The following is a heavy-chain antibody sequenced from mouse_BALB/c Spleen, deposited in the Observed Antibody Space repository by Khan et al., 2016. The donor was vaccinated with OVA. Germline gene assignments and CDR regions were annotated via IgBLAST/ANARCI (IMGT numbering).Heavy chain of an antibody. CDR3: VRDGAYHRNDGWFAY. D-gene: IGHD2-14*01. CDR1: GYTFTSYT. V-gene: IGHV1-4*01. J-gene: IGHJ3*01. Sequence: VQLQESGAELARPGASVKMSCKASGYTFTSYTIYWIKLRPGQGLVWIGFINPSNGYTNYNQKFKDKATLTADKSSTTVYLQLRSLTSDDSAVYNCVRDGAYHRNDGWFAYWGQGTLVTVSA. CDR2: INPSNGYT.